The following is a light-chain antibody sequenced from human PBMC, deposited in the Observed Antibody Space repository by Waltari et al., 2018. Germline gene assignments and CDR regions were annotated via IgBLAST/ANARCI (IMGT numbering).Light chain of an antibody. Sequence: DIQMTQSPSSLSASVGDRITITCRASEGFGKYLNWYQQRPGKAPQLLIYAASNLQSGAPSRFSGSGPGTAFTLTISSLRPEDSATYYCQQSYTAPYTFGQGTHLEVK. CDR2: AAS. J-gene: IGKJ2*01. CDR1: EGFGKY. CDR3: QQSYTAPYT. V-gene: IGKV1-39*01.